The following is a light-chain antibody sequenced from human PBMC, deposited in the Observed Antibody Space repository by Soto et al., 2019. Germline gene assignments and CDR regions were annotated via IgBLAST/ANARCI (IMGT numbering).Light chain of an antibody. Sequence: DIVLTQSPGTLSLSPGERATLSCRASQSVSSSYLAWYQQKPGQAPRLLIYGASIRATGIPDRFSGSGSGTDFNLTISRLEPEDFAVYYCQQYGSSPLTFGGGTKGEIK. J-gene: IGKJ4*01. CDR2: GAS. CDR1: QSVSSSY. V-gene: IGKV3-20*01. CDR3: QQYGSSPLT.